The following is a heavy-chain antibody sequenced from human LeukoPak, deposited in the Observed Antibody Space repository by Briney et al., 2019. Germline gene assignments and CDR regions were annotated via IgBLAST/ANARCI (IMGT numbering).Heavy chain of an antibody. J-gene: IGHJ4*02. CDR1: GFTFSNYA. V-gene: IGHV3-64D*06. CDR3: VKRYD. Sequence: GGSLRLPCSASGFTFSNYAMHWVRPAPGKGLEYVSAISTNGGSTYYADSVKGRFTISRDNSKNTVYLQMSSLRADDTAVYYCVKRYDWGQGTLVTVSS. D-gene: IGHD1-14*01. CDR2: ISTNGGST.